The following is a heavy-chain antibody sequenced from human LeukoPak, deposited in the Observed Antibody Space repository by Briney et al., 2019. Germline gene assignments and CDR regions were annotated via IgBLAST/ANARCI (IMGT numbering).Heavy chain of an antibody. CDR2: GSDVGGT. CDR1: GASLNGHY. D-gene: IGHD3-10*01. J-gene: IGHJ5*02. V-gene: IGHV4-34*01. CDR3: ARDMSLWFGDHNWFDP. Sequence: PSETLSLTCAVYGASLNGHYWSWIRQPPGKGLEWIGEGSDVGGTKYNPSLKSRVTISADTSKNQFSLKLSSVTAADTAVYYCARDMSLWFGDHNWFDPWGQGTLVTVSS.